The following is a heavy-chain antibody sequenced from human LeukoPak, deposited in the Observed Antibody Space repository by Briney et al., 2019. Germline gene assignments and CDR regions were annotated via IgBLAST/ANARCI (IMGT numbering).Heavy chain of an antibody. J-gene: IGHJ4*02. CDR2: IYYSGST. V-gene: IGHV4-59*01. CDR1: GGSISSYY. Sequence: PSETLSLTCTVSGGSISSYYWSWIRQPPGKGLEWIGYIYYSGSTNYNPSLKSRVTISVDTSKNQFSLKLSSVTAADTAVYYCASSGWLPALDFWGQGTLVTVSS. CDR3: ASSGWLPALDF. D-gene: IGHD6-19*01.